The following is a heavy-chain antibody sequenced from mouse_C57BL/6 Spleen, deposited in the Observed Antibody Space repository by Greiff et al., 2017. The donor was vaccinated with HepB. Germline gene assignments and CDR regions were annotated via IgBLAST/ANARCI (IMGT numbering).Heavy chain of an antibody. Sequence: QVQLQQPGAELVKPGASVKVSCKASGYTFTSYWMHWVKQRPGQGLEWIGRIYPSDSDTNYNQKFKGKATLTVDKSSSTAYMQLSSLTSEDSAVYYCAIPNWDDDYFDYWGQGTTLTVSS. V-gene: IGHV1-74*01. D-gene: IGHD4-1*01. J-gene: IGHJ2*01. CDR1: GYTFTSYW. CDR2: IYPSDSDT. CDR3: AIPNWDDDYFDY.